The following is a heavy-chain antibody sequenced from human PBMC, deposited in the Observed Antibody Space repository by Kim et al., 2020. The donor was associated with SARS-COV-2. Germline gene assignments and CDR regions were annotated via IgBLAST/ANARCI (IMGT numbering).Heavy chain of an antibody. CDR3: AVYDSSGRHLDY. CDR2: IIPIFGTA. V-gene: IGHV1-69*13. CDR1: GGTFSSYA. Sequence: SVKVSCKASGGTFSSYAISWVRQAPGQGLEWMGGIIPIFGTANYAQKFQGRVTITADESTSTAYMELSSLRSEDTAVYYCAVYDSSGRHLDYWGQGTLVTVSS. D-gene: IGHD3-22*01. J-gene: IGHJ4*02.